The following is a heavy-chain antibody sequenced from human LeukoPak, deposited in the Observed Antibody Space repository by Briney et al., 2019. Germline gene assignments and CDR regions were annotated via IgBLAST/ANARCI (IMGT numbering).Heavy chain of an antibody. J-gene: IGHJ1*01. CDR3: AKGVLQH. Sequence: GGSLRLSCVDSGFLFSSYAMNWVRQAPGKGLEWVSGISGSSGTTYYADSVKGRFTISRDNFKNTSYLQMNTLRAEDTAVYYCAKGVLQHWGQGTLVTVSS. CDR2: ISGSSGTT. D-gene: IGHD3-10*01. V-gene: IGHV3-23*01. CDR1: GFLFSSYA.